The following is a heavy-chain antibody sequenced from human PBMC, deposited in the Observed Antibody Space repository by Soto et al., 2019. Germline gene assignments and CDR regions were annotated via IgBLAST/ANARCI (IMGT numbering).Heavy chain of an antibody. J-gene: IGHJ4*02. Sequence: PGESLKISCKASGYIFTNYWIGWVRQMPGKGLEWMGIIYPGDSETRYSPSFQGQVTISADKSISTAYLQWSSLKASDTAMYYCARHLRSLPYHYWGQGTLVTVSS. CDR3: ARHLRSLPYHY. V-gene: IGHV5-51*01. CDR1: GYIFTNYW. CDR2: IYPGDSET. D-gene: IGHD1-26*01.